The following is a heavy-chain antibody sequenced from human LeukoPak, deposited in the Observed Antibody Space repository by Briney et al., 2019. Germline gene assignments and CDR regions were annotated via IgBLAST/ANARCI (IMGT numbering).Heavy chain of an antibody. CDR3: AKDPGSSTLDY. CDR1: GFTFSSYG. V-gene: IGHV3-30*02. J-gene: IGHJ4*02. Sequence: GGSLTLSCAASGFTFSSYGMHWLRHAPGKGREWGAFIRYDGSNKYYADYVKGRFTISRDNSKNTLYLQMNSLRAEDTAVYYCAKDPGSSTLDYWGQGTLVTVSS. CDR2: IRYDGSNK. D-gene: IGHD1-26*01.